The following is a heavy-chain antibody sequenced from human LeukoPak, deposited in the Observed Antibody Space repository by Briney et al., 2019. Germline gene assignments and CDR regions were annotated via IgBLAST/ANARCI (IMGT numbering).Heavy chain of an antibody. CDR3: SIVETGSYYLDH. CDR1: GFTFNNAW. J-gene: IGHJ4*02. V-gene: IGHV3-15*01. CDR2: IKGKSDGGTT. Sequence: GGSLRLSCAASGFTFNNAWMSWVRQAPGKGLECVGRIKGKSDGGTTDYAAPVKGRFTISRDDSQNTLYLQMNSLKIEDTAVYYCSIVETGSYYLDHWGQGTLVTVSS. D-gene: IGHD1-26*01.